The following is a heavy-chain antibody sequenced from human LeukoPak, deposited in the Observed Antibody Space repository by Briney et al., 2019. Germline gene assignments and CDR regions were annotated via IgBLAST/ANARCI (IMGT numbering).Heavy chain of an antibody. J-gene: IGHJ4*02. CDR3: VKGSPGYSSGKIDY. D-gene: IGHD6-19*01. V-gene: IGHV3-23*01. CDR2: ISGSGGST. CDR1: GFTFSSYA. Sequence: PGGSLRLSCAASGFTFSSYAMSWVRQAPGKGLEWVSGISGSGGSTYYADSVKGRFTISRDNSKNTLYLQMNSLRAEDTAVYYCVKGSPGYSSGKIDYWGQGTLVTVSS.